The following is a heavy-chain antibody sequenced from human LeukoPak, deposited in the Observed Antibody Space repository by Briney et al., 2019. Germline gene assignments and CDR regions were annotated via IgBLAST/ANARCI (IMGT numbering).Heavy chain of an antibody. V-gene: IGHV4-38-2*02. CDR3: ARDLTPNTYYYGSGRLNWFDP. Sequence: SETLSLTCTVSGCSLSSGYYWGWIRPPPGKGLEWIGSIFHSGSTYHNPSLKSRVTISVDTSKNPFSLKLSSVTAADTAVYYCARDLTPNTYYYGSGRLNWFDPWGQGALVTVSS. D-gene: IGHD3-10*01. CDR1: GCSLSSGYY. CDR2: IFHSGST. J-gene: IGHJ5*02.